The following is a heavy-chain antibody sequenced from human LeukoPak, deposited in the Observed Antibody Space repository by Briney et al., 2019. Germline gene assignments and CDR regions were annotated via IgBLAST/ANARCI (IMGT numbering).Heavy chain of an antibody. CDR3: AREGRYCSSTSCYVTAFDY. CDR2: ISSSGSTI. Sequence: GGSLRLSCAASGFTFSSYWMMWVRQAPGKGLEWVSYISSSGSTIYYADSVKGRFTISRDNAKNSLYLQMNSLRAEDTAVYYCAREGRYCSSTSCYVTAFDYWGQGTLVTVSS. J-gene: IGHJ4*02. D-gene: IGHD2-2*01. CDR1: GFTFSSYW. V-gene: IGHV3-48*03.